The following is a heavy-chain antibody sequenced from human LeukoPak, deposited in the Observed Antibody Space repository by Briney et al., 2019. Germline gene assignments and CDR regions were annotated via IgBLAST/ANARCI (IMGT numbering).Heavy chain of an antibody. D-gene: IGHD3-3*01. V-gene: IGHV1-46*01. CDR3: AREGFTIFGVVSRNWFDP. Sequence: ASVKVSCKASGYTFTSYYMHWVRQAPGQGLEWMGIINPSGGSTSYAQKFQGRVTMTRDTSTSTVYMELSRLRSDDTAVYYCAREGFTIFGVVSRNWFDPWGQGTLVTVSS. CDR2: INPSGGST. J-gene: IGHJ5*02. CDR1: GYTFTSYY.